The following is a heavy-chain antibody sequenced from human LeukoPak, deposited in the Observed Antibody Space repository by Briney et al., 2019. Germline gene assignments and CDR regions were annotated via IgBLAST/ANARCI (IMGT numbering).Heavy chain of an antibody. CDR2: IRGDISVN. Sequence: PGGSLRLSCAASGFTFSKYWMTWVRQAPGKGLEWVANIRGDISVNYLLDSVKSRFTIPRDNVKNSLSLEINKLRAEDTAVYYCSRDANYYDSSRHYFDAFDIWGQGTMVTVSS. J-gene: IGHJ3*02. D-gene: IGHD3-22*01. CDR3: SRDANYYDSSRHYFDAFDI. CDR1: GFTFSKYW. V-gene: IGHV3-7*01.